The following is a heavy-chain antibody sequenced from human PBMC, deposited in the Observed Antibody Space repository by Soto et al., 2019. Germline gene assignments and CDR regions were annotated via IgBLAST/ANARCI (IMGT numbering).Heavy chain of an antibody. Sequence: EASVKVSCKASGYTFTSYGISWVRQAPGQGLEWMGWISAYNGNTNYAQKLQGRVTMTTDTSTSTAYMELRSLRSDDTAVYYCARRSGLGYYYYYMDVWGKGTTVTVSS. J-gene: IGHJ6*03. D-gene: IGHD3-16*01. CDR2: ISAYNGNT. V-gene: IGHV1-18*01. CDR3: ARRSGLGYYYYYMDV. CDR1: GYTFTSYG.